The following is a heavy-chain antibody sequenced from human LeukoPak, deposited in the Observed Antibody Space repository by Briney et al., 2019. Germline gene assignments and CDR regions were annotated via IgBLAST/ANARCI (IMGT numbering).Heavy chain of an antibody. CDR3: ARDLYYYVPPSPD. J-gene: IGHJ4*02. Sequence: ASVKVSCKASGYIFTGYYMHWVRQAPGQGLEWMGWINPNSGGTNYAQKFQGRVTMTRDTSISTAYMELSRLRSDDTAVYYCARDLYYYVPPSPDWGQGTLVTVSS. CDR2: INPNSGGT. CDR1: GYIFTGYY. D-gene: IGHD3-10*02. V-gene: IGHV1-2*02.